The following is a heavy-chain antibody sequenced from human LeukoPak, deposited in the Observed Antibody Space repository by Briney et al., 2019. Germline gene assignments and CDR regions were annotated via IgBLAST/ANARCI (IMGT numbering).Heavy chain of an antibody. J-gene: IGHJ4*02. D-gene: IGHD1-14*01. Sequence: GTSLRLSCAASGFTFSSYAMSWVRQAPGKGLEWVSAISGGGGSTYYADSVRGRFTISRDNSKNTMYLQMNSLRAEDTAVYYCAPSYNPKGYWGQGTLATVSS. V-gene: IGHV3-23*01. CDR1: GFTFSSYA. CDR2: ISGGGGST. CDR3: APSYNPKGY.